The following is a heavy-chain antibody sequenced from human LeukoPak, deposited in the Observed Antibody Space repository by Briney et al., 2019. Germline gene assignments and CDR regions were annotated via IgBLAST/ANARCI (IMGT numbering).Heavy chain of an antibody. J-gene: IGHJ4*02. V-gene: IGHV4-61*02. CDR2: IYTSGST. CDR3: ARVEHPTGSSRPFDY. D-gene: IGHD1-14*01. Sequence: PSETLSLTCTVSGGSISSGSYYWSWIRQPAGKGLEWIGRIYTSGSTNYNPSLKSRATISVDTSKNQFSLKLSSVTAADTAVYYCARVEHPTGSSRPFDYWGQGTLVTVSS. CDR1: GGSISSGSYY.